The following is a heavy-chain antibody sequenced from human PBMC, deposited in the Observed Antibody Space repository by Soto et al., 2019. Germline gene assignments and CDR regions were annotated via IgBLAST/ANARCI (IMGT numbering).Heavy chain of an antibody. J-gene: IGHJ4*02. CDR3: ASTYSGYEDFDY. Sequence: LRLSCVASGFTFDDYAMHWVRQVPGKGLEWVSVISWNSAYIGYADSVKGRFTISRDNAKNSVSLQMNSLRTEDTALYYCASTYSGYEDFDYWGQGTLVTVSS. CDR2: ISWNSAYI. D-gene: IGHD5-12*01. CDR1: GFTFDDYA. V-gene: IGHV3-9*01.